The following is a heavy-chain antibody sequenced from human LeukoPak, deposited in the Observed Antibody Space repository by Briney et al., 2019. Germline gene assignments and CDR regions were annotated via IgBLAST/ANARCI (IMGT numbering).Heavy chain of an antibody. CDR1: GGSFSGYY. V-gene: IGHV4-34*01. CDR2: INHSGST. D-gene: IGHD3-10*01. CDR3: ARASITMVRGVVITSHFDY. J-gene: IGHJ4*02. Sequence: SETLSLTCAVYGGSFSGYYWSWIRQPPGKGPEWIGEINHSGSTNYNPSLKSRVTISVDTSKNQFSLKLSSVTAADTAVYYCARASITMVRGVVITSHFDYWGQGTLVTVSS.